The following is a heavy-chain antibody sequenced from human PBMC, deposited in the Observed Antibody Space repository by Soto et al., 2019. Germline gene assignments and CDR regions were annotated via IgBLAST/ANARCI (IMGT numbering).Heavy chain of an antibody. CDR3: ARQKALTHTLFDY. V-gene: IGHV4-39*01. Sequence: SETLSLTCTVSGGSISSSSYYWGWIRQPPGKGLEWIGSVYYSGTSYYNPSLKSRVTISVDTSKNQFSLKLSSVTAADTAVYYCARQKALTHTLFDYWGQGTLVTSPQ. CDR2: VYYSGTS. D-gene: IGHD2-2*02. CDR1: GGSISSSSYY. J-gene: IGHJ4*02.